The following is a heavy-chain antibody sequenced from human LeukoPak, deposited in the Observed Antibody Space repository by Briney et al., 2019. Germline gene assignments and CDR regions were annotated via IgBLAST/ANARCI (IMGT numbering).Heavy chain of an antibody. Sequence: GGSLRLSCAASGFTFSSYAMSWVRQAPGKGLEWVSAISGSGGTTYYADSVQGRFTISRDNSNNTLFLQMTSVRAEDTATYYCARASLRTVVTSFDYWGQGTLVTVSS. CDR2: ISGSGGTT. CDR3: ARASLRTVVTSFDY. J-gene: IGHJ4*02. V-gene: IGHV3-23*01. CDR1: GFTFSSYA. D-gene: IGHD2-21*02.